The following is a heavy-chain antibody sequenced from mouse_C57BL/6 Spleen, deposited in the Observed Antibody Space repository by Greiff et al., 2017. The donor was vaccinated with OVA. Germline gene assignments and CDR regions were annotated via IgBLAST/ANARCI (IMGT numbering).Heavy chain of an antibody. D-gene: IGHD1-1*02. V-gene: IGHV1-42*01. J-gene: IGHJ4*01. Sequence: VQLKQSGPELVKPGASVKISCKASGYSFTGYYMNWVKQSPEKSLEWIGEINPSTGGTTYNQKFKAKATLTVDKSSSTAYMQLKSLTSEDSAVYYCARPGWVDYYAMDYWGQGTSVTVSS. CDR1: GYSFTGYY. CDR2: INPSTGGT. CDR3: ARPGWVDYYAMDY.